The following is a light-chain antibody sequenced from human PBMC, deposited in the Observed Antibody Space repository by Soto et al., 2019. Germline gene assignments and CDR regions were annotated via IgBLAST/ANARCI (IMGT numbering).Light chain of an antibody. Sequence: SYELTQPPSVSVSPGQTATITCSGNGLGDKFVCWYQQRPGQSPVLVIYQDSKRRSGIPERFSGSNSGNTATLTISETQAMDEADYYCQAWDSSVVFGGGTKLTVL. J-gene: IGLJ2*01. CDR2: QDS. V-gene: IGLV3-1*01. CDR3: QAWDSSVV. CDR1: GLGDKF.